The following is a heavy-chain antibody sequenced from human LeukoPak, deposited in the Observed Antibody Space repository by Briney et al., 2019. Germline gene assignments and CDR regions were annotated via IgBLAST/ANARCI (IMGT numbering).Heavy chain of an antibody. Sequence: PSETLSLTCTVSGGSISSYYWSWIRQPPGKGLEWIGSIYHSGSTYYNPSLKSRVTISVDTSKNQFSLKLSSVTAADTAVYYCARAPKPFTTGTIFDYWGQGTLVTVSS. V-gene: IGHV4-38-2*02. CDR1: GGSISSYY. CDR2: IYHSGST. J-gene: IGHJ4*02. D-gene: IGHD1-1*01. CDR3: ARAPKPFTTGTIFDY.